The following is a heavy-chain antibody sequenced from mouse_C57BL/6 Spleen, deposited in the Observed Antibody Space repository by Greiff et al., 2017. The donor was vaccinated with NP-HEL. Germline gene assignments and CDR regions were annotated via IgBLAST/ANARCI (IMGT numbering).Heavy chain of an antibody. D-gene: IGHD2-12*01. V-gene: IGHV6-3*01. J-gene: IGHJ3*01. Sequence: EVMLVESGGGLVQPGGSMKLSCVASGFTFSNYWMNWVRQSPEKGLEWVAQIRLKSDNYATLYAESVKGRFTISRDDSKSSVYLQMNNLRAEDTGIYYCTGVYSYPGFAYWGQGTLVTVSA. CDR1: GFTFSNYW. CDR3: TGVYSYPGFAY. CDR2: IRLKSDNYAT.